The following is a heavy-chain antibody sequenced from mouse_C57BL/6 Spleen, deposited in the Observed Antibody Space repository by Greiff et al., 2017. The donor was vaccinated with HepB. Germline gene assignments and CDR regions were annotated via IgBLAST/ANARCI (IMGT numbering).Heavy chain of an antibody. CDR2: IYPRSGNT. J-gene: IGHJ2*01. Sequence: QVQLQQSGAELARPGASVKLSCKASGYTFTSYGISWVKQRTGQGLEWIGEIYPRSGNTYYNEKFKGKATLTADKSSSTAYMELRSLTSEDSAVYFCASDGSSWGQGTTLTVSS. V-gene: IGHV1-81*01. CDR1: GYTFTSYG. D-gene: IGHD1-1*01. CDR3: ASDGSS.